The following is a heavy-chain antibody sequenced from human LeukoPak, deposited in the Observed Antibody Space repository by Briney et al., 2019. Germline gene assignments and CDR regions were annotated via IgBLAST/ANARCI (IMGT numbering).Heavy chain of an antibody. CDR1: GYTFTGYY. CDR3: ARDLYDSSGYSLPPSY. Sequence: GASVKVSCKASGYTFTGYYMHWVRQAPGQGLEWMGWINPNSGDTNYAQKFQGRVTMTRDTSISTAYMELSRLRSDDTAVYYCARDLYDSSGYSLPPSYWGQGTLVTVSS. D-gene: IGHD3-22*01. J-gene: IGHJ4*02. V-gene: IGHV1-2*02. CDR2: INPNSGDT.